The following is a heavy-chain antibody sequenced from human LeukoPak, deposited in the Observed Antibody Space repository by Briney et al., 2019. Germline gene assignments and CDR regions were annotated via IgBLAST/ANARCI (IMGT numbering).Heavy chain of an antibody. D-gene: IGHD6-13*01. CDR3: ARDIAAASDS. J-gene: IGHJ4*02. V-gene: IGHV4-59*01. CDR1: GGSITGYY. CDR2: LYYSGSS. Sequence: SQTLSLTCTVSGGSITGYYWNWIRQPPGQGLEWIGYLYYSGSSNYNPSLKSRVTMLVDTSKNQFSLKLSSVTAADTAMYYCARDIAAASDSWGQGTLVTVSS.